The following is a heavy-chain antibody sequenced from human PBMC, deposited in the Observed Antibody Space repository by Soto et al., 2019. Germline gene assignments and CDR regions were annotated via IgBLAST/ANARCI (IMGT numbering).Heavy chain of an antibody. CDR2: IIPIFGTA. Sequence: QVQLVQSGAEVKKPGSSVKVSCKASGGTFSSYAISWVRQAPGQGLEWMGGIIPIFGTANYAQKFRGRVTITADESTSTAYMELSSLRSEDTAVYYCARGRLYCTNGVCYDYYGMDVWGQGTTVTVSS. J-gene: IGHJ6*02. CDR3: ARGRLYCTNGVCYDYYGMDV. V-gene: IGHV1-69*01. D-gene: IGHD2-8*01. CDR1: GGTFSSYA.